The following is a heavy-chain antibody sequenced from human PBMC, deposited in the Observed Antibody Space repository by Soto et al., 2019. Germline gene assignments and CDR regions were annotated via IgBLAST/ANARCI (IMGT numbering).Heavy chain of an antibody. CDR1: GGTFSSHG. V-gene: IGHV1-69*12. CDR3: ARPGGRGDYYYGMDV. Sequence: QVQLVQSGAEVKKPGSSVKVSCKASGGTFSSHGISWVRQAPGQGLEWMGGIIPIFGTANYAQKFQGRVTIIADESTSTAYMELSSLRSEDTAVYYCARPGGRGDYYYGMDVWGQGTTVTVSS. J-gene: IGHJ6*02. CDR2: IIPIFGTA. D-gene: IGHD1-26*01.